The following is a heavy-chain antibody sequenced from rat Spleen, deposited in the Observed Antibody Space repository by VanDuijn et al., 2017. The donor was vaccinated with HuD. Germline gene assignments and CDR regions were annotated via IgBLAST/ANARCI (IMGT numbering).Heavy chain of an antibody. Sequence: EVQLVESGGGLVQPGRSLKLSCAASGFTFSNYGMAWVRQAPTKGLEWVATISHDGSGTDYRDSVKGRFTISRDNARGTLYLQMDSLRSEDTATYYCARVGTRVSRFAYWGQGTLVTVSS. CDR1: GFTFSNYG. V-gene: IGHV5-29*01. CDR2: ISHDGSGT. CDR3: ARVGTRVSRFAY. D-gene: IGHD1-4*01. J-gene: IGHJ3*01.